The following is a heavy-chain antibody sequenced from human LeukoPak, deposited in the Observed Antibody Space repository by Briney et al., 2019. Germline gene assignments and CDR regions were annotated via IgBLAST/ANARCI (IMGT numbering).Heavy chain of an antibody. V-gene: IGHV3-48*02. CDR3: ARDHGYFYDQLDY. J-gene: IGHJ4*02. CDR2: ISVSGGVR. CDR1: GYPFSSYS. Sequence: QPGGSLRLSCVASGYPFSSYSMNWIRQAPGKGLEWVSYISVSGGVRSYADSVKGRFTISRDDARNSLYLQMNSLKDEDTAVYYCARDHGYFYDQLDYWGQGTLVTVSS. D-gene: IGHD2/OR15-2a*01.